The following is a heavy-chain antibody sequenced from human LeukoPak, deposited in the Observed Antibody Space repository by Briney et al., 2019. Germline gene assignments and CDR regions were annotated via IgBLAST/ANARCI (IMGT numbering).Heavy chain of an antibody. CDR3: ARGIVVLVGAAPFDF. D-gene: IGHD2-15*01. CDR2: IYFAGTP. V-gene: IGHV4-39*07. Sequence: RPSETLSLTCTVSGDSVSDDSHSWGWIRQAPGKGLEWIGSIYFAGTPLFRPSLKSRLTLSLDTSKNQFSMRLSSVTAADTAFYYCARGIVVLVGAAPFDFWGQGALVTVSS. J-gene: IGHJ4*02. CDR1: GDSVSDDSHS.